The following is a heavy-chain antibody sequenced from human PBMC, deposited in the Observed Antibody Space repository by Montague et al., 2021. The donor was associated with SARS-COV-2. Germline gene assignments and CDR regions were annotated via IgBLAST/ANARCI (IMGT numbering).Heavy chain of an antibody. CDR3: AREYSAPRWFGEYNRYGMDV. CDR1: GFTFSSYD. Sequence: SLRLSCAASGFTFSSYDMHWVRQAPGKGLEWVAVLWYDGSNQYYGDSVXGLFTISRDNSKNTLYLQMNSLRAEDTAVYYCAREYSAPRWFGEYNRYGMDVWGQGTTVTVSS. D-gene: IGHD3-10*01. J-gene: IGHJ6*02. CDR2: LWYDGSNQ. V-gene: IGHV3-33*08.